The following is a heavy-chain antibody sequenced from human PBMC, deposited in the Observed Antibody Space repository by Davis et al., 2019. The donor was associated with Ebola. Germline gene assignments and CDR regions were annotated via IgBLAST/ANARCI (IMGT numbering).Heavy chain of an antibody. V-gene: IGHV4-31*03. J-gene: IGHJ6*03. CDR1: GGSISRGGSY. CDR2: IYYSGST. D-gene: IGHD3-22*01. Sequence: PSETLSLTCTVSGGSISRGGSYWTWLRQHPGKGLEWIGYIYYSGSTYYKPSLNSRVTISLDTSKNQFSLNLYSVTAADTAVYYCARDLRYDSSGYDYYFYMDVWGKGTTVTVSS. CDR3: ARDLRYDSSGYDYYFYMDV.